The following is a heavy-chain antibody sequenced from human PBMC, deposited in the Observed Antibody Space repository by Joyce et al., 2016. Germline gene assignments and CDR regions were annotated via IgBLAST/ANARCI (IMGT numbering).Heavy chain of an antibody. CDR3: ARAFLTGPYYFDY. J-gene: IGHJ4*02. D-gene: IGHD3-9*01. V-gene: IGHV4-61*01. CDR2: ICYSGST. CDR1: GVSVNSASYF. Sequence: QVQLQESGPGLVKTSETLSLTCAVSGVSVNSASYFWTWIRQPPGKRLELSGYICYSGSTKYNPALKSRVTLSVDTLRNQFSLNLRSVTAADTAVYYCARAFLTGPYYFDYWGQGTLVPVSS.